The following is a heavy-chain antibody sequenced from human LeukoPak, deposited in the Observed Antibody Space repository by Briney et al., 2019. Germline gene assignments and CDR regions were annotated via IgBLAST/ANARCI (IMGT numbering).Heavy chain of an antibody. Sequence: ASVKVSCKASGYTFTTFDINWVRQATGQGLEWMGWMNPNSGHAGYAQKFQGRVTITRNTSISTAYMELSSLRSDDTAVYYCARANSIWDYWGQGTMASVSP. D-gene: IGHD3-3*01. CDR2: MNPNSGHA. CDR3: ARANSIWDY. V-gene: IGHV1-8*03. CDR1: GYTFTTFD. J-gene: IGHJ4*02.